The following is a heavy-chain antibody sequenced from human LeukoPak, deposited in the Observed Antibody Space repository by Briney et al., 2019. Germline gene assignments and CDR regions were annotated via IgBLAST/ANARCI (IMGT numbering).Heavy chain of an antibody. D-gene: IGHD3-9*01. CDR1: GFTFTSSA. J-gene: IGHJ4*02. CDR3: AAGGTTYYDILTGSIPYYFDY. V-gene: IGHV1-58*02. CDR2: IVVGSGNT. Sequence: GASVKVSCKASGFTFTSSAMQWVRQARGQRLEWIGWIVVGSGNTNYAQKFQERVTITRDMSTSTAYMELSSLRSEDTAVYYCAAGGTTYYDILTGSIPYYFDYWGQGTLVTVSS.